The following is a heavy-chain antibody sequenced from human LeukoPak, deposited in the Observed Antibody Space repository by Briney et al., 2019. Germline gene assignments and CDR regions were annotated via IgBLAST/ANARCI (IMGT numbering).Heavy chain of an antibody. CDR2: VNPDGSSI. J-gene: IGHJ5*02. CDR3: ATAGNYRFDN. CDR1: GFTFSTYW. D-gene: IGHD5-24*01. V-gene: IGHV3-74*01. Sequence: GGSLRLSCAASGFTFSTYWMHWVRQTPGKGLAWDSRVNPDGSSINYADSVKGRFTISRDNAKSTLYLQMKSVTAEDTAVYYCATAGNYRFDNWGQGILVTVSS.